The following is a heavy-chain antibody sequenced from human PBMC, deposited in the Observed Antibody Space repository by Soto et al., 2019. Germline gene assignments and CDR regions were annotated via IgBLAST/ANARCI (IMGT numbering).Heavy chain of an antibody. D-gene: IGHD3-9*01. V-gene: IGHV4-39*01. CDR1: GGSISSSSYY. CDR3: VILTGYYAGYYYYGMDV. CDR2: IYYSGST. J-gene: IGHJ6*02. Sequence: SETLSLTCTVSGGSISSSSYYWGWIRQPPGKGLEWIGSIYYSGSTYYNPSVKSRVTISVDTSKNKFSLKLSSVAAADTAVYYCVILTGYYAGYYYYGMDVWGQGTTVTVSS.